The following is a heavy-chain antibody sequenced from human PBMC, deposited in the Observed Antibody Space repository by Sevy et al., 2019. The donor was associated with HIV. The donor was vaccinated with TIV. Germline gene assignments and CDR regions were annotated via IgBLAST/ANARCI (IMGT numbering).Heavy chain of an antibody. Sequence: ASLKVSCKASGYTFTSYGISWVRQAPGQGLEWMGWISAYNGNTNYAQKLQGRVTMTTDTSTSTAYMELRSLRSDDTAVYYCAVSMGGPAAISGDIWGQGTMVTVSS. CDR1: GYTFTSYG. CDR3: AVSMGGPAAISGDI. V-gene: IGHV1-18*01. CDR2: ISAYNGNT. D-gene: IGHD2-2*01. J-gene: IGHJ3*02.